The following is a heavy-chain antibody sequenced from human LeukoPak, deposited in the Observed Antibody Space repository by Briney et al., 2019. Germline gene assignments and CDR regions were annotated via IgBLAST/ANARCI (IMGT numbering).Heavy chain of an antibody. J-gene: IGHJ3*02. CDR3: ASTLRYFDWSRSGDAFDI. V-gene: IGHV4-59*01. Sequence: SETLSLTRTVSAGSISSYYWSWLRQPPGKGQEWIGYIYYSGSTNYNPSLKSRVTISVDTSKNQFSLKLSSVTAADTAVYYCASTLRYFDWSRSGDAFDIWGQGTMVTVSS. CDR1: AGSISSYY. CDR2: IYYSGST. D-gene: IGHD3-9*01.